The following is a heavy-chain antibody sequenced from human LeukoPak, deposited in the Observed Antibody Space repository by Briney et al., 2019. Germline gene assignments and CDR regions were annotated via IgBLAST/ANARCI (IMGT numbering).Heavy chain of an antibody. D-gene: IGHD4-11*01. J-gene: IGHJ5*02. Sequence: GGSLRLSCAASGFTFSSYAMHWVRQAPGKGLEWVAVISYDGSNKYYADSVKGRFTISRDNSKSTLYLQMNSLRAEDTAVYYCARAVHSNYNWFDPWGQGTLVTVSS. CDR3: ARAVHSNYNWFDP. CDR2: ISYDGSNK. V-gene: IGHV3-30*01. CDR1: GFTFSSYA.